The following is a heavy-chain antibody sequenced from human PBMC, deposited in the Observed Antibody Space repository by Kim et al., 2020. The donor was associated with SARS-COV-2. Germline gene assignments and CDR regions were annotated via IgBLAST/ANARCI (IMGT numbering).Heavy chain of an antibody. J-gene: IGHJ4*02. D-gene: IGHD3-16*01. V-gene: IGHV1-2*02. Sequence: YAQKFQGRVTLTRDTSISTAYMELSRLRSDDTAVYYCAREVAGRRFGFPDYWGQGTLVTVSS. CDR3: AREVAGRRFGFPDY.